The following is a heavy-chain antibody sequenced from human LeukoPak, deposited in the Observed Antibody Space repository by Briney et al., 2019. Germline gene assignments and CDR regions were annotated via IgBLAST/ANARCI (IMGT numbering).Heavy chain of an antibody. Sequence: GGSLRLSCAASGITFRRHWMTWVRQTTGKGLQWLATIKSDGSEIYYLDSVKGRFTIPRENAKNSLYLQMNSLRADDSAVYYCARYCTFRTCSATNFDAWGQGTLVTVSS. J-gene: IGHJ4*02. CDR3: ARYCTFRTCSATNFDA. CDR2: IKSDGSEI. CDR1: GITFRRHW. D-gene: IGHD2-8*01. V-gene: IGHV3-7*01.